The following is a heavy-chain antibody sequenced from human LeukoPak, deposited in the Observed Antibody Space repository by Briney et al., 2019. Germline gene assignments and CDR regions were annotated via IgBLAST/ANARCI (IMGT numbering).Heavy chain of an antibody. CDR1: GFTVSSNY. V-gene: IGHV3-21*01. Sequence: GGSLRLSCAASGFTVSSNYMSWVRQAPGKGLEWVSSISSSSSYIYYADSVKGRFTISRDNAKNSLYLQMNSLRAEDTAVYYCARDLRGLRWYPVYYFDYWGQGTLVTVSS. CDR2: ISSSSSYI. D-gene: IGHD4-23*01. CDR3: ARDLRGLRWYPVYYFDY. J-gene: IGHJ4*02.